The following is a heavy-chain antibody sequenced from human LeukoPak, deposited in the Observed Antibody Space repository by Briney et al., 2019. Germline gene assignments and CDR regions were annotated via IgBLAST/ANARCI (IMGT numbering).Heavy chain of an antibody. CDR2: INHSGST. V-gene: IGHV4-34*01. CDR1: GGSFSGYY. Sequence: KPSETLSLTCAVSGGSFSGYYWSWIRQPPGKGLEWIGEINHSGSTNYNPSLKSRVTISVDTSKNQFSLKLSSVTAADTAVYYCASWGSGYDYWGQGTLVTVSS. J-gene: IGHJ4*02. D-gene: IGHD3-22*01. CDR3: ASWGSGYDY.